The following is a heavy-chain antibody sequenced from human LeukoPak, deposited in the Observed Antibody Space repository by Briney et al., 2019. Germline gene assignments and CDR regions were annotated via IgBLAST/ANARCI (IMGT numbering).Heavy chain of an antibody. CDR3: ARDQGRGWNWFDP. CDR2: IFYSGST. J-gene: IGHJ5*02. CDR1: GYSISSGYY. Sequence: SETLSLTCTVSGYSISSGYYWGWIRQPPGKGLEWIGYIFYSGSTNYNPSLKSRVTISVDTSKKQFSLKLSSVTAADTAVYYCARDQGRGWNWFDPWGQGTLVTVSS. V-gene: IGHV4-61*01. D-gene: IGHD6-19*01.